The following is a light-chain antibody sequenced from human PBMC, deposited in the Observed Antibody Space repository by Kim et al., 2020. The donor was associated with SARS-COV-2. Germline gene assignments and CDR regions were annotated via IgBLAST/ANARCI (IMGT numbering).Light chain of an antibody. CDR1: QSVRCSH. CDR3: QQYGTSRT. CDR2: GAS. Sequence: EIVLTQSPGTLSLSPGERVTLSCRASQSVRCSHVAWYQQKPGQPPRLLIFGASSRATGIPDRFSGSGSGTDFTLIISRLEPEDVAVYYCQQYGTSRTFGGGTKVDIK. J-gene: IGKJ4*01. V-gene: IGKV3-20*01.